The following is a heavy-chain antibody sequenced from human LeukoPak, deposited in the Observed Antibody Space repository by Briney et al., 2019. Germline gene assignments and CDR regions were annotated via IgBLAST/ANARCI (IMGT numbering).Heavy chain of an antibody. CDR3: ARGPPDYDYVWGSYRYPYYFDY. D-gene: IGHD3-16*02. CDR2: IYHSGST. J-gene: IGHJ4*01. V-gene: IGHV4-38-2*02. Sequence: SETLSLTCTVSGYSISSGYYWGWIRQPPGKGLEWIGSIYHSGSTYYNPSLKSRVTISVDTSKNQFSLKLSSVTAADTAVYYCARGPPDYDYVWGSYRYPYYFDYWGQEPWSPSPQ. CDR1: GYSISSGYY.